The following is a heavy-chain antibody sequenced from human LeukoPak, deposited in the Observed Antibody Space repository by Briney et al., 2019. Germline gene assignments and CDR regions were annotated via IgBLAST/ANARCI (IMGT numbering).Heavy chain of an antibody. J-gene: IGHJ4*02. V-gene: IGHV3-49*03. CDR1: GFTFGDYA. CDR2: INGATT. D-gene: IGHD3-16*01. Sequence: GGSLRLSCTASGFTFGDYALSWFRQAPGKGLEWVAFINGATTEYAASVKDRFTISRDDSESIAYLHMNSLKTGDTAVYYCTRVASRVMTTYYFDYWGQGALVTVSS. CDR3: TRVASRVMTTYYFDY.